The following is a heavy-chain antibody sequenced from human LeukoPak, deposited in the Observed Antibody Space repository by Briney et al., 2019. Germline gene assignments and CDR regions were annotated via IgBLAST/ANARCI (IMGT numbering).Heavy chain of an antibody. J-gene: IGHJ4*02. Sequence: ASVTVSFTASVYTFTIYYMRWVRQAPGQGLEWMGWINPNSGGTNYAQKFQGRVTMTRDTSISTAYMELSRLRSDATAVYYCARGDIRFEYYFDYWGQGTLVTVSS. CDR1: VYTFTIYY. D-gene: IGHD2-15*01. CDR2: INPNSGGT. V-gene: IGHV1-2*02. CDR3: ARGDIRFEYYFDY.